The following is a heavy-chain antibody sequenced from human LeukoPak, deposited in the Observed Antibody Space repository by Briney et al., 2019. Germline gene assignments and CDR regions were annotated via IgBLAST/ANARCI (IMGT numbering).Heavy chain of an antibody. J-gene: IGHJ4*02. V-gene: IGHV1-69*13. CDR2: IIPIFGTA. CDR1: GGTFSSYA. CDR3: ARATYGDYFSIDY. Sequence: SVKVSCKASGGTFSSYAISWVRQAPGQGLEWMGGIIPIFGTANYAQKFQGRVTITADESTSTAYMELSSLRPEDTAVYYCARATYGDYFSIDYWGQGTLVTVSS. D-gene: IGHD4-17*01.